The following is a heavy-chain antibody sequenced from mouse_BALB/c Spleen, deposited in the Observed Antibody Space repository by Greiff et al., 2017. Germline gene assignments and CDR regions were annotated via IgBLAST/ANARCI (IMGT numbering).Heavy chain of an antibody. CDR2: ISSGGST. Sequence: EVNVVESGGGLVKPGGSLKLSCAASGFTFSSYAMSWVRQTPEKRLEWVASISSGGSTYYPDSVKGRFTISRDNARNILYLQMSSLRSEDTAMYYCARRSGDYWGQGTSVTVSS. CDR1: GFTFSSYA. J-gene: IGHJ4*01. CDR3: ARRSGDY. V-gene: IGHV5-6-5*01.